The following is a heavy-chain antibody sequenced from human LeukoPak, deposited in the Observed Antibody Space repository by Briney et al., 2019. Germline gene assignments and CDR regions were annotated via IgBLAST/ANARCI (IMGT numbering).Heavy chain of an antibody. CDR1: GGSISNFY. CDR2: IYYSGST. J-gene: IGHJ4*02. CDR3: ASIDQVETTMGGYYFDY. V-gene: IGHV4-59*01. D-gene: IGHD5-18*01. Sequence: KPSETLSLTCTVSGGSISNFYWSWIRQPSGKGLEWIGYIYYSGSTNYNPSLKSRVTISVDTSKNQFSLKLSSVTAADTAVYYCASIDQVETTMGGYYFDYWGQGTLVTVSS.